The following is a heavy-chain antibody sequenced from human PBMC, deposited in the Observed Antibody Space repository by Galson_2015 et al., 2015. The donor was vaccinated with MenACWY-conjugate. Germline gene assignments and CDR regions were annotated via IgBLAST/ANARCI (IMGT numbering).Heavy chain of an antibody. D-gene: IGHD1-26*01. CDR1: GYSFTSYW. CDR2: ICPGDSDT. Sequence: QSGAEVKKPGESLKISCQGSGYSFTSYWIAWVRQMPGKGLEWMGIICPGDSDTRYSPSFQGQVTISADKSINTAYLQWSSLKASDTAMYYCARLGVVGATFSYFDYWGQGTLVTVSS. J-gene: IGHJ4*02. CDR3: ARLGVVGATFSYFDY. V-gene: IGHV5-51*01.